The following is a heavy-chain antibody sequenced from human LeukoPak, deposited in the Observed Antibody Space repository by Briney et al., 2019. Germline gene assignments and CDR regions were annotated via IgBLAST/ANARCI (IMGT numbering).Heavy chain of an antibody. CDR2: LYIGGNT. D-gene: IGHD5-18*01. J-gene: IGHJ4*02. Sequence: GGSLRLSCAASGFTVDSNYLSWVRQAPGKGLEWVSALYIGGNTYYADSVRGRFTISRDNSKNTLYLQMNSLRAEDTAIYYCMTAAGYNFGQYWGQGTLVTVSS. CDR1: GFTVDSNY. CDR3: MTAAGYNFGQY. V-gene: IGHV3-53*01.